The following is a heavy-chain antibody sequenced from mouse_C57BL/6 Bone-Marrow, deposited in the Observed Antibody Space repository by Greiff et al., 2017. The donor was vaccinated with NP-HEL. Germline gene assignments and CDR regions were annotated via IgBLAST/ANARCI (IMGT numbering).Heavy chain of an antibody. D-gene: IGHD2-12*01. CDR2: ISSGSSTI. Sequence: EVNVVESGGGLVKPGGSLKLSCAASGFTFSDYGMHWVRQAPEKGLEWVAYISSGSSTIYYADTVKGRFTISRDNAENTLFLQMTSLRSEDTAMYYCARRYRGLYYYAMDYWGQGTSVTVSS. J-gene: IGHJ4*01. CDR1: GFTFSDYG. CDR3: ARRYRGLYYYAMDY. V-gene: IGHV5-17*01.